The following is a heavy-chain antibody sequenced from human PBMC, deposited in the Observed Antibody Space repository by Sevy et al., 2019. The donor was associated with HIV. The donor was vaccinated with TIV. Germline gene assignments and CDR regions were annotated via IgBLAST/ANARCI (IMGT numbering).Heavy chain of an antibody. CDR3: AKEGGCHYVTSGFFDD. Sequence: GGSLRLSCTTSGFTFRIYAMSWVRQAPGKGLEWVSAISGSGSSTYYADSVKGGFTFSRDKSKNTLYLHMSSLRAEDTAVFYCAKEGGCHYVTSGFFDDWGQGTRVTVSS. V-gene: IGHV3-23*01. D-gene: IGHD3-22*01. J-gene: IGHJ4*02. CDR2: ISGSGSST. CDR1: GFTFRIYA.